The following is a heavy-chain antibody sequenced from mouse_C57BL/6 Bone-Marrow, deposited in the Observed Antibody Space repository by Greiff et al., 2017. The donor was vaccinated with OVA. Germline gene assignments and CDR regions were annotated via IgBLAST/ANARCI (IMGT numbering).Heavy chain of an antibody. D-gene: IGHD1-1*02. J-gene: IGHJ4*01. CDR3: ARDGTFYAMDY. Sequence: EVQLVESGPGLVKPSQSLSLTCSVTGYSITSGYYWNWIRQFPGNKLEWMGYISDDGSNNYNPAHKNRISITRDTSKNQFFLKLNSVTTEDTATYYCARDGTFYAMDYWGQGTSVTVSS. V-gene: IGHV3-6*01. CDR1: GYSITSGYY. CDR2: ISDDGSN.